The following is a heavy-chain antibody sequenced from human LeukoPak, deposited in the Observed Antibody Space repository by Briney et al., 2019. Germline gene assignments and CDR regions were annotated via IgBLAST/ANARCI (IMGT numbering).Heavy chain of an antibody. CDR1: GYTFTSYG. V-gene: IGHV1-18*01. J-gene: IGHJ3*02. Sequence: GASVKVSCKASGYTFTSYGISWVRQAPGQGLEWMGWISAYNGNTNYAQKLQGRVTMTTDTSTSTAYMELRSLRSDDTAVYYCARALSQKLWFSILGAFDIWGQGTMVTVSS. CDR2: ISAYNGNT. CDR3: ARALSQKLWFSILGAFDI. D-gene: IGHD3-10*01.